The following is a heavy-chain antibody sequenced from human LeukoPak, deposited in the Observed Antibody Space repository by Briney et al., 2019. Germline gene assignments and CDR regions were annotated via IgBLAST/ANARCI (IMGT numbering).Heavy chain of an antibody. CDR3: ARDGGHGDYPRTYYYYGMDV. Sequence: PSETLSLTCAVYGGSFSGYYWSWIRQPPGKGLEWIGYIYYSGSTNYNPSLKSRVTISVDTSKNQFSLKLSSVTAADTAVYYCARDGGHGDYPRTYYYYGMDVWGQGTTVTVSS. CDR1: GGSFSGYY. CDR2: IYYSGST. J-gene: IGHJ6*02. D-gene: IGHD4-17*01. V-gene: IGHV4-59*01.